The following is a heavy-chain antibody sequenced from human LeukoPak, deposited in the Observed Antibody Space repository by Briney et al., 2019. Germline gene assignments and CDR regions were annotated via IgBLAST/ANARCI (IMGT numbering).Heavy chain of an antibody. D-gene: IGHD3-22*01. V-gene: IGHV4-4*07. CDR3: ARDADYDRGFDY. J-gene: IGHJ4*02. CDR1: GGSISSYY. Sequence: SETLSLTCTVSGGSISSYYWSWIRQPAGKGLEWIGRICTSGSTNFNPSLKNRVSMSVDTSKNQFSLNLSSVTAADTAVYYCARDADYDRGFDYWGQGTLVTVSS. CDR2: ICTSGST.